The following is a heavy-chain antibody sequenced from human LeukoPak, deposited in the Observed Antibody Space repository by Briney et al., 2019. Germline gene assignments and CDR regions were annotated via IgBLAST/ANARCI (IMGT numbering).Heavy chain of an antibody. CDR2: INHSGST. CDR1: GGSFSGYY. D-gene: IGHD3-3*01. J-gene: IGHJ4*02. Sequence: SETLSLTCAVYGGSFSGYYWSWIRQPPGKGLEWIGEINHSGSTNYNPSLKSRVTISVDTSKNQFSLKLSSVTAADTAVYYCARGSRGDDFWSGPHYYFDYWGQETLVTVSS. V-gene: IGHV4-34*01. CDR3: ARGSRGDDFWSGPHYYFDY.